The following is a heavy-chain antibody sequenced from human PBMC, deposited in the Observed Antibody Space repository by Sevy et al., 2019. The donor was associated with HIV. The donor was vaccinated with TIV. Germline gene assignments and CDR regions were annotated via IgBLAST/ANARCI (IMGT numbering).Heavy chain of an antibody. CDR1: GFTFRNYG. V-gene: IGHV3-33*01. CDR3: ARDRDWGRRNWYIDL. D-gene: IGHD2-21*02. CDR2: IWYDGSEE. Sequence: GGSLRLSCVASGFTFRNYGMHWVRQAPGKGLEWVGVIWYDGSEERYGDSMRGLVTISRDNSKNTVYLQMNNVRAEDTATYYCARDRDWGRRNWYIDLWGHGTLVTVSS. J-gene: IGHJ2*01.